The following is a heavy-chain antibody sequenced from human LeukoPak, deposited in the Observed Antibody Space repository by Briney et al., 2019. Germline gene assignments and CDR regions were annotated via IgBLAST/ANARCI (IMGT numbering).Heavy chain of an antibody. CDR3: ARSGRYGDFWYFDL. D-gene: IGHD4-17*01. CDR2: IYYSGST. V-gene: IGHV4-59*01. J-gene: IGHJ2*01. Sequence: SETLSLTCTVSGGSISSYYWSWIRQPPGKGLEWIGYIYYSGSTNYNPSLKSRVTISVDTSKNQFSLKLSSVTAADTAVYYCARSGRYGDFWYFDLWGRGTLVAVSS. CDR1: GGSISSYY.